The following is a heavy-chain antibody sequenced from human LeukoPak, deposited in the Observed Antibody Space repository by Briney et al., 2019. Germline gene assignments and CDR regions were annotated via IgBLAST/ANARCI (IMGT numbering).Heavy chain of an antibody. CDR1: GFIFSSYA. Sequence: GSSLRLSCAPSGFIFSSYAMHWVRQAPGKGLEWVAVISYDRSNKYYADSVKGRFTISRDNSKNTLYLQMNSLRAEDTAVYYCARSRAGVWYFVYWGQGTLVTVSS. D-gene: IGHD3-10*01. J-gene: IGHJ4*02. V-gene: IGHV3-30*04. CDR3: ARSRAGVWYFVY. CDR2: ISYDRSNK.